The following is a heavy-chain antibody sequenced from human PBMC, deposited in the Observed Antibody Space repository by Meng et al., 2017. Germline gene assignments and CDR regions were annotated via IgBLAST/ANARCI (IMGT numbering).Heavy chain of an antibody. CDR1: GGSISSNNW. V-gene: IGHV4-4*02. D-gene: IGHD4-11*01. J-gene: IGHJ4*02. CDR3: AKNHNYSFDY. Sequence: QVQLQESGPGLVMPSWTLSLTSAVSGGSISSNNWWSWVRQPPGKGLEWIGEIYFSGSTYYNPSLKSRVTISVDTSKNQFSLKLSSVTAADTAVYYCAKNHNYSFDYWGQGMLVTVSS. CDR2: IYFSGST.